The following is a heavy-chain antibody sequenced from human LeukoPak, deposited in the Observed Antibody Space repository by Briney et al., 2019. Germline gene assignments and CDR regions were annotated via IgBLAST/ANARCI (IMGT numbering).Heavy chain of an antibody. CDR1: GGSISSGGYS. D-gene: IGHD3-3*01. Sequence: PSETLSLTCTVSGGSISSGGYSWSWIRQHPGKGLEWIGYIYYSGSTYYNPSLKSRVTISVDTSKNQFSLKLSSVTAADTAVYYCATHDFWSGYRFGMDVWGQGTMVTVSS. CDR2: IYYSGST. V-gene: IGHV4-31*03. J-gene: IGHJ6*02. CDR3: ATHDFWSGYRFGMDV.